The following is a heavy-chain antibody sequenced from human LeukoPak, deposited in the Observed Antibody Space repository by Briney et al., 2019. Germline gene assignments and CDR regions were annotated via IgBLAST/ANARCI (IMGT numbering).Heavy chain of an antibody. CDR1: GYTFTSYD. J-gene: IGHJ4*02. Sequence: GASVKVSCKASGYTFTSYDINWVRQATGQGLEWMGWMNPNSGNTGYAQKFQGRVTMTRNTSISTAYMELSSLRSEDTAVYYCARDYDILTGYMWWGQGTLVTVSS. D-gene: IGHD3-9*01. CDR3: ARDYDILTGYMW. CDR2: MNPNSGNT. V-gene: IGHV1-8*01.